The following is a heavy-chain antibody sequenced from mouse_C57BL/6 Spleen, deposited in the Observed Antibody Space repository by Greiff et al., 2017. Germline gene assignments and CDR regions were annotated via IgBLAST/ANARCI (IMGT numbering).Heavy chain of an antibody. D-gene: IGHD1-1*01. Sequence: VQLQQPGAELVRPGSSVTLSCKASGYTFTSYWMDWVKQRPGQGLEWIGNIYPSDSETHYNQKFKDKATLTVDKSSSTAYMQLSSLTSEDSAVYYCARITTVPFAWFAYWGQGTLVTVSA. CDR1: GYTFTSYW. J-gene: IGHJ3*01. CDR2: IYPSDSET. CDR3: ARITTVPFAWFAY. V-gene: IGHV1-61*01.